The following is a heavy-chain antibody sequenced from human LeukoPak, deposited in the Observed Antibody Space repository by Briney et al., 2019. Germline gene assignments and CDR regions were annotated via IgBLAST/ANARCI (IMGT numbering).Heavy chain of an antibody. CDR3: AKDRRYSSGYFDY. CDR1: GFTFSSYA. D-gene: IGHD6-19*01. Sequence: GGSLRLSCAASGFTFSSYAMSWVRQAPGKGLEGVSAISGSGGSTYYADSVKGRFTISRDNSKNTLYLQMNSLRAEDTAVYYCAKDRRYSSGYFDYWGQGTLVTVSS. CDR2: ISGSGGST. V-gene: IGHV3-23*01. J-gene: IGHJ4*02.